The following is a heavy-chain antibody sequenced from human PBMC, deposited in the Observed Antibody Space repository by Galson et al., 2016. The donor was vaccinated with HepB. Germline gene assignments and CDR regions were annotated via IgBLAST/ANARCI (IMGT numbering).Heavy chain of an antibody. CDR1: GYIFTRYG. Sequence: SVKVSCKASGYIFTRYGISWVRRAPGQGLEWMGWISADNVNTNYTQKLQGRVTMTTDTSTSTAYMELRSLRSDDTAVYYCARVQILVRYFDWSPPHAAFDIWGQGTMVTVPS. D-gene: IGHD3-9*01. CDR2: ISADNVNT. CDR3: ARVQILVRYFDWSPPHAAFDI. J-gene: IGHJ3*02. V-gene: IGHV1-18*04.